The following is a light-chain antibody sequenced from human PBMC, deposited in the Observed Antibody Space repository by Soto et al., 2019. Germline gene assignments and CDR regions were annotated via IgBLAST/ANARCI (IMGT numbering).Light chain of an antibody. CDR1: QSISSY. J-gene: IGKJ1*01. CDR3: QQNYSTPPWT. V-gene: IGKV1-39*01. CDR2: AAS. Sequence: DIQMTQSPSSLSASVGDRVTITCRASQSISSYLNWYQQKPGKAPKLLIYAASSLQSGVPSRFSGSGSATDFSITISSLQPEDFATYYCQQNYSTPPWTFGQGTKVEIK.